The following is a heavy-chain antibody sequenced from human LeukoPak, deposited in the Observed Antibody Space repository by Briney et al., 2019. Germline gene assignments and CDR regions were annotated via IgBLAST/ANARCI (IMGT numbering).Heavy chain of an antibody. V-gene: IGHV1-2*02. J-gene: IGHJ5*02. D-gene: IGHD4-17*01. CDR1: GYTFTVYY. CDR2: INPNSGGK. CDR3: ARSPQGTATTANWLDP. Sequence: ASVKVSCKASGYTFTVYYMHWVRQAPGQGLEWMGWINPNSGGKNYAQKFQGRVTMTRDTSISTAYMELSRLRSDDTAVYYCARSPQGTATTANWLDPWGQGTLVTVSS.